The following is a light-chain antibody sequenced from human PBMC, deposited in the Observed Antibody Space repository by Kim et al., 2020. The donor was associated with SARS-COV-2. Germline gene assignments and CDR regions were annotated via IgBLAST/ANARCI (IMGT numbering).Light chain of an antibody. V-gene: IGLV1-47*01. CDR2: RNN. CDR3: AAWDDSLSGPV. CDR1: SSNIGSNY. Sequence: QLVLTQPPSASGTPVQRVTISCSGSSSNIGSNYVYWYQQLPGTAPKLLIYRNNQRPSGVPDRFSGSKSGTSASLAISGLRSEDEADYYCAAWDDSLSGPVFGGGTQLTVL. J-gene: IGLJ2*01.